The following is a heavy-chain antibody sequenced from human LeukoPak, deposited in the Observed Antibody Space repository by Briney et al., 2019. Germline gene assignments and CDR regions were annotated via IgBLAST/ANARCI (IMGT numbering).Heavy chain of an antibody. CDR2: IYSGGST. CDR1: GFTVSSNY. J-gene: IGHJ4*02. V-gene: IGHV3-53*01. Sequence: GGSLRLSCAASGFTVSSNYMSWVRQAPGKGLEWVSVIYSGGSTYYADSVKGRFTISRDNSKNTLYLQMNSLRAEDTAVYYCAKAAYCSSTTCPLDYWGQGTLVTVSS. CDR3: AKAAYCSSTTCPLDY. D-gene: IGHD2-2*01.